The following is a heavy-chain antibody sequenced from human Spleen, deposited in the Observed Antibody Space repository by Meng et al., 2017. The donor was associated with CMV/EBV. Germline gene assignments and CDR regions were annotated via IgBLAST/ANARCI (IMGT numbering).Heavy chain of an antibody. D-gene: IGHD5-18*01. CDR1: GDSISRSNW. CDR3: ARSVDTAMGYFEY. V-gene: IGHV4-4*02. J-gene: IGHJ4*02. CDR2: ISYIGST. Sequence: SETLSLTCGVSGDSISRSNWWSGVRQPPGKGLEWIGEISYIGSTNYNPALKSRVTISADKSKNHFSLTLSSVTAADTAVYYCARSVDTAMGYFEYWGQGTLVTVSS.